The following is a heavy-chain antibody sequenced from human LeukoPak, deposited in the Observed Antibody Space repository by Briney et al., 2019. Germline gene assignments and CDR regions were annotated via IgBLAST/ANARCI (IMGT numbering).Heavy chain of an antibody. CDR1: GYSISSGYY. Sequence: PSETLSLTCTVSGYSISSGYYWGWIRQPPGKGLEWIGSIYHSGSTYYNPSLKSRVTISVDTSKNQFSLKLSSVTAADTAVCYCARDGLGYMDVWGKGTTVTVSS. D-gene: IGHD3-22*01. CDR3: ARDGLGYMDV. J-gene: IGHJ6*03. CDR2: IYHSGST. V-gene: IGHV4-38-2*02.